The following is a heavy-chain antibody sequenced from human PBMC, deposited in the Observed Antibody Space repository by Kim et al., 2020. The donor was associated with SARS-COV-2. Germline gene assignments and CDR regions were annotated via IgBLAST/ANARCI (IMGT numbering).Heavy chain of an antibody. CDR2: IYYSGST. D-gene: IGHD3-10*01. CDR3: ARAGGSGSYYIALPYYYYGMDV. J-gene: IGHJ6*02. CDR1: GGSISSYY. Sequence: SETLSLTCTVSGGSISSYYWSWIRQPPGKGLEWIGYIYYSGSTNYNPSLKSRVTISVDTSKNQFSLKLSSVTAADTAVYYCARAGGSGSYYIALPYYYYGMDVWGQGTTVTVSS. V-gene: IGHV4-59*13.